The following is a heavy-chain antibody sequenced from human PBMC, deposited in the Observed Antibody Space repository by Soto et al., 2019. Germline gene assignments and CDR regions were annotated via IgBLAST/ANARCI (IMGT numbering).Heavy chain of an antibody. CDR2: IKQDGSDK. Sequence: EVQLVESGGGLVQPGGSLRLTCAASGFTFSDCWMNWVRQAPGKGLEWVANIKQDGSDKYYVDSVKGRFSISRDNAKNSLYLQMNTLRAEDTAVYYCTSNELWFGEFGPFDSWGQGTLVIASS. CDR3: TSNELWFGEFGPFDS. J-gene: IGHJ4*02. V-gene: IGHV3-7*05. D-gene: IGHD3-10*01. CDR1: GFTFSDCW.